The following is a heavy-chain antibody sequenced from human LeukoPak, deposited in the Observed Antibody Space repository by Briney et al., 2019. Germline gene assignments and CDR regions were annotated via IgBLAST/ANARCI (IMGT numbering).Heavy chain of an antibody. CDR1: GFTFTGYA. CDR3: AIVSTYYYMDV. Sequence: GGSLRLSCAASGFTFTGYAMSWVRQAPGKGLEWVSAISGSGHSTDYADSVKGRFTISRDNSKNTLYLQMNSLRAEDTAVYYCAIVSTYYYMDVWGKGTTVTVSS. J-gene: IGHJ6*03. V-gene: IGHV3-23*01. D-gene: IGHD5/OR15-5a*01. CDR2: ISGSGHST.